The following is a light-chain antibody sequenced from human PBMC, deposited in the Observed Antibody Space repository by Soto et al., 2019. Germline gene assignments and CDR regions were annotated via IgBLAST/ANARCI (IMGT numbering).Light chain of an antibody. J-gene: IGLJ2*01. CDR1: SSDVGAYNY. V-gene: IGLV2-14*01. Sequence: QSALTQPASVSGSPGQSITISCTGTSSDVGAYNYVSWYQHHPGKVPKLLIYEVSNRPPGVSDRFSGSKSGNTASLTISGLQAEDEADFYCSSYTRSSTVVFGGGTKLTVL. CDR2: EVS. CDR3: SSYTRSSTVV.